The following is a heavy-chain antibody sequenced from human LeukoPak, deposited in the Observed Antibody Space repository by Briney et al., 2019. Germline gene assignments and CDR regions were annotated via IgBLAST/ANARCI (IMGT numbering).Heavy chain of an antibody. CDR2: INPSGGST. D-gene: IGHD4-17*01. Sequence: ASVKVSCKASGYTFTNYYMHWVRQAPGQGLEWMGIINPSGGSTSYAQKFQDRVTMTRDTSTSTVYMELSSLRSEDTAVYYCARQILRECGYWGQGTLVTVSS. CDR3: ARQILRECGY. CDR1: GYTFTNYY. J-gene: IGHJ4*02. V-gene: IGHV1-46*01.